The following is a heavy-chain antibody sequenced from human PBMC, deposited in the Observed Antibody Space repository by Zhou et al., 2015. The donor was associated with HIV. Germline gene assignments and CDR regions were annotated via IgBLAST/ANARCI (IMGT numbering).Heavy chain of an antibody. CDR1: GYTYTTYD. J-gene: IGHJ5*02. CDR2: MNPNRGDT. CDR3: ARGGRISSFFGVNIPPWSWFDP. Sequence: QVQLVQSGAEVKKPGASVKVSCKASGYTYTTYDINWVRQVPGQGLEWMGWMNPNRGDTTFAEKFQGRVTMTTDTSISTAYMELSSLRSEDTAVYYCARGGRISSFFGVNIPPWSWFDPWGQGTQVTVSS. D-gene: IGHD3-3*01. V-gene: IGHV1-8*01.